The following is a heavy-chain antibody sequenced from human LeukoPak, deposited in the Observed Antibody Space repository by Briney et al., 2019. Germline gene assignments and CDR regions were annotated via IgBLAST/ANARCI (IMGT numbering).Heavy chain of an antibody. CDR1: GFIFSSYW. CDR3: ARGSITMVRGVPWLYYYYGLDV. Sequence: GGSLRLSCAASGFIFSSYWMIWVRQAPGKGLEWVANIKQGGSEKYYVDSVKGRFTISRDNAKNSLYLQMNSLRAEDTAVYYCARGSITMVRGVPWLYYYYGLDVWGQGTTVTVSS. J-gene: IGHJ6*02. D-gene: IGHD3-10*01. V-gene: IGHV3-7*05. CDR2: IKQGGSEK.